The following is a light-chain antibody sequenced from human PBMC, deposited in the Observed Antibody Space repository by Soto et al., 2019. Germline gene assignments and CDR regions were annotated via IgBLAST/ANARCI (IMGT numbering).Light chain of an antibody. CDR3: QQCGSSPLT. CDR2: GAS. J-gene: IGKJ4*01. V-gene: IGKV3-20*01. Sequence: EIVLTQSPGTLSLSPGDRATLYCRASQSFNTDYLGGTRHYLACYQQKPGQAPRLLIYGASSRATGIPDRFSGSGSGTDLCLPSSSLGAEDCAVYYRQQCGSSPLTFGGGTRVEVK. CDR1: QSFNTDY.